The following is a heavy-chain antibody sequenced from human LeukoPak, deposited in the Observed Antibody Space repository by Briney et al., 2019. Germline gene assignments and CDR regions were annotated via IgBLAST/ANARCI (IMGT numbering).Heavy chain of an antibody. D-gene: IGHD3-22*01. CDR1: GFTFNSYA. Sequence: GGSLRLSCAASGFTFNSYAMHWVRQAPGKGLEWVAVISYDGSNKYYEDSVKGRFTISRYHSKNTLYLQMNSVRAENTAVYYCVRYYYDSSGPWRFFQHWGEGTVVSVSS. CDR2: ISYDGSNK. CDR3: VRYYYDSSGPWRFFQH. V-gene: IGHV3-30-3*01. J-gene: IGHJ1*01.